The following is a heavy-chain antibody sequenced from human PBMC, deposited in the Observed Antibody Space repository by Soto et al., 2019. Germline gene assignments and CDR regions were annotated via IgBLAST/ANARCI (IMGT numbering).Heavy chain of an antibody. D-gene: IGHD3-10*01. CDR3: ARVFADPRYYGSGSPMDV. J-gene: IGHJ6*03. CDR1: GYTFTSYD. V-gene: IGHV1-8*01. CDR2: MNPNSGNT. Sequence: QVQLVKSGAEVKKPGASVKVSCKASGYTFTSYDINWVRQATGQGLEWMGWMNPNSGNTGYAQKFQGRVTMTRNTSISTAYMELSSLRSEDTAVYYCARVFADPRYYGSGSPMDVWGKGTTVTVSS.